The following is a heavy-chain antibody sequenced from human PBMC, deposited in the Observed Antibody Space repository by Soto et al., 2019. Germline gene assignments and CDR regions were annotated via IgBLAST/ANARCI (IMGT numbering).Heavy chain of an antibody. CDR3: ARDNGIAGSFDP. Sequence: GSLRLSCAASGFTFRSHSMNWVRQAPGKGLEWVSYISISSRTIYYADSVKGRFTISRGDAKNSLYLQMNSLRDEDTSVYYCARDNGIAGSFDPWGQGTPVPVYS. J-gene: IGHJ5*02. V-gene: IGHV3-48*02. CDR1: GFTFRSHS. CDR2: ISISSRTI. D-gene: IGHD6-13*01.